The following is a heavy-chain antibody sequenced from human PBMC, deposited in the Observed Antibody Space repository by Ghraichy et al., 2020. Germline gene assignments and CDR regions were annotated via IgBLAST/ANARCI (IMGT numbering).Heavy chain of an antibody. CDR3: ARDSGSYYSYYYYMDV. Sequence: SETLSLTCAVSGGSISSSNWWSWVRQPPGKGLEWIGEIYHSGSTNYNPSLKSRVTISVDKSKNQFSLKLSSVTAADTAVYYCARDSGSYYSYYYYMDVWGKGTTVTVSS. CDR2: IYHSGST. D-gene: IGHD1-26*01. J-gene: IGHJ6*03. CDR1: GGSISSSNW. V-gene: IGHV4-4*02.